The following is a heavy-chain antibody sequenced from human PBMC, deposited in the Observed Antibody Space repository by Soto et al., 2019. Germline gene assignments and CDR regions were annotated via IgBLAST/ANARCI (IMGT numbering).Heavy chain of an antibody. CDR1: GYTFTGYY. Sequence: ASVKVSCKASGYTFTGYYMHWVRQAPGQGLEWMGWINPNSGGTNYAQKFQGWVTMTRDTSISTAYMELSRLRSDDTAVYYCARGGSSSAVVDYYYYMDVWGKGTTVTVSS. D-gene: IGHD6-6*01. CDR3: ARGGSSSAVVDYYYYMDV. V-gene: IGHV1-2*04. CDR2: INPNSGGT. J-gene: IGHJ6*03.